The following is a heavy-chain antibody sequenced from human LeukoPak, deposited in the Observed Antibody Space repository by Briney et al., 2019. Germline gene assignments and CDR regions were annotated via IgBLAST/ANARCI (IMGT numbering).Heavy chain of an antibody. Sequence: PGGYLRRSCAASGFTCSSYAMSWVRQAPGKGLEWVSAISGSAGSTYYADSVKGRFTISRDNSKNTLYLQMNSLRAEDTAVYYCAKVRIAAAPSSFDYWGQGTLVTVSS. V-gene: IGHV3-23*01. CDR2: ISGSAGST. D-gene: IGHD6-13*01. CDR3: AKVRIAAAPSSFDY. CDR1: GFTCSSYA. J-gene: IGHJ4*02.